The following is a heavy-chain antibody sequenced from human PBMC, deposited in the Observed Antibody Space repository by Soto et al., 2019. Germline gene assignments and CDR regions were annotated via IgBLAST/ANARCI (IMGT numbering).Heavy chain of an antibody. Sequence: GASVKVSCKASGYTFTSYGISWVRQAPGQGLEWMGWISAYNGNTNYAQKLQGRVTMTTDTSTSTAYMELRSLRSDDTAVYYCARARDLIFGVVNFDYWGQGTLVTVSS. D-gene: IGHD3-3*01. CDR2: ISAYNGNT. CDR1: GYTFTSYG. CDR3: ARARDLIFGVVNFDY. V-gene: IGHV1-18*01. J-gene: IGHJ4*02.